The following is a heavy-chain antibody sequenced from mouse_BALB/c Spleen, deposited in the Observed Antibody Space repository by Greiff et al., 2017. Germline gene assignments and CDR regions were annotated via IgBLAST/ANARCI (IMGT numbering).Heavy chain of an antibody. CDR1: GFTFSRYA. D-gene: IGHD2-1*01. J-gene: IGHJ4*01. CDR3: ARDYYGNFYAMDY. Sequence: EVKPVESGGGLVKPGGSLKLSCAASGFTFSRYAMSWVRQTPEKRLEWVASISSGGSTYYPDSVKGRFTISRDNARNILYLQMSSLRSEDTAMYYCARDYYGNFYAMDYWGQGTSVTVSS. V-gene: IGHV5-6-5*01. CDR2: ISSGGST.